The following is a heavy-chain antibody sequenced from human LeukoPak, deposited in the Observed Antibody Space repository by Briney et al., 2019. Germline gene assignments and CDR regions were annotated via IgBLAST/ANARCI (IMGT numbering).Heavy chain of an antibody. CDR2: ISSSGSTI. V-gene: IGHV3-48*03. CDR1: GFTFSSYE. CDR3: AASTIMGAFDI. D-gene: IGHD3-9*01. Sequence: GGSLRLSCAASGFTFSSYEINWVRQAPAKELEWVSYISSSGSTIYYADSVKGRFTISRDNAKNSLYLQMNSLRAEDTAVYYCAASTIMGAFDIWGQGTMVTVSS. J-gene: IGHJ3*02.